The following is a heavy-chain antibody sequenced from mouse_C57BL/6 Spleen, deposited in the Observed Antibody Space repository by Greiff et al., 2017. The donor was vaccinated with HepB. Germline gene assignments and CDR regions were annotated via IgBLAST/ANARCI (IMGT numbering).Heavy chain of an antibody. CDR1: GYTFTSYG. D-gene: IGHD1-1*01. CDR2: INPRSGNT. Sequence: VQLQQSGAELARPGASVKLSCKASGYTFTSYGISWVKQRTGQGLEWIGEINPRSGNTYYNEKFKGKATLTEDKSSSTAYMEIRSLTSEDSAVYFCARWDYGTDAMDYWGQGTSVTVSS. J-gene: IGHJ4*01. V-gene: IGHV1-81*01. CDR3: ARWDYGTDAMDY.